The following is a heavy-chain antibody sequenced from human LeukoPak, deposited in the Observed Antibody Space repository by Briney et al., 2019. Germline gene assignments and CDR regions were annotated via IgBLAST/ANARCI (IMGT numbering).Heavy chain of an antibody. D-gene: IGHD2/OR15-2a*01. CDR1: GDSVSNNSAA. Sequence: SQTLSLTCAISGDSVSNNSAAWNWIRQSPSRALKWLGRTYYRSMWYNDYAVSVKSRITIDPDTSKNQFSLQLNYVTPDDTAVYYCVRHVNIGFDHWGQGTLVTVSS. V-gene: IGHV6-1*01. CDR3: VRHVNIGFDH. CDR2: TYYRSMWYN. J-gene: IGHJ4*02.